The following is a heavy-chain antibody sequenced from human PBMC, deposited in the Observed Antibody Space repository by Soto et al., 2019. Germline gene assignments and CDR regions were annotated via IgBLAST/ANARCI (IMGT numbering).Heavy chain of an antibody. J-gene: IGHJ4*02. CDR1: GYTFTSYG. D-gene: IGHD1-1*01. CDR3: ARGRYGDY. CDR2: ISAHDDNT. Sequence: QVHLVQSGAEVRKPGASVKVSCKGSGYTFTSYGIAWVRQAPGQGLEWLGWISAHDDNTIYAQKVQGRVTVTRDTSTSTADMELRHLRSDDTAGYYCARGRYGDYWGQGALVTVSS. V-gene: IGHV1-18*01.